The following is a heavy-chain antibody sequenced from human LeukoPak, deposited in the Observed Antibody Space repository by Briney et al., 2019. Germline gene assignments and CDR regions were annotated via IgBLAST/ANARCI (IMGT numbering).Heavy chain of an antibody. CDR3: AKDVAYSGSYYSWFDP. CDR1: GFTFSTYA. D-gene: IGHD1-26*01. J-gene: IGHJ5*02. CDR2: ISGSGGST. V-gene: IGHV3-23*01. Sequence: GGSLRLSCAASGFTFSTYAMSWVRQAPGKGLEWVSAISGSGGSTYYADSVKGRFTIPRDKSKNTLYLQMNSLRAEDTAVYYCAKDVAYSGSYYSWFDPWGQGTLVTVSS.